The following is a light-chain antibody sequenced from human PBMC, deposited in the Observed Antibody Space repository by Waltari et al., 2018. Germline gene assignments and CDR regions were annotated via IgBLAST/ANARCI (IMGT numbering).Light chain of an antibody. Sequence: QSALTQPPSAPGSPGQSVTISCTGTSSDVGGYNYVSWYQQHPGKAPKRMIYEVSKRPSGVPDRFSGSKSGNTASLTVSGLQAEDEADYYCSSYAGSNHYVFGTGTKVTVL. V-gene: IGLV2-8*01. J-gene: IGLJ1*01. CDR1: SSDVGGYNY. CDR2: EVS. CDR3: SSYAGSNHYV.